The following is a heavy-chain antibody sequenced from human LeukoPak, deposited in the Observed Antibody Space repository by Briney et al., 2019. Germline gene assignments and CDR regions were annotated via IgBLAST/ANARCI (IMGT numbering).Heavy chain of an antibody. Sequence: GASVNVSCKASGYTFTGYYMHWVRQAPGQGLEWMGWINPNSGGTNYAQKFQGTVTMTRDTSISTAYMELSRLTSDDSAVYYCARDGGAGGVFDYWGQGTLVTVSS. D-gene: IGHD2-15*01. CDR3: ARDGGAGGVFDY. J-gene: IGHJ4*02. CDR1: GYTFTGYY. V-gene: IGHV1-2*02. CDR2: INPNSGGT.